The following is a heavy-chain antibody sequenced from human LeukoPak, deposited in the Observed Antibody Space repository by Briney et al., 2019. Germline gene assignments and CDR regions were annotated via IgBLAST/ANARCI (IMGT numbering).Heavy chain of an antibody. CDR2: ISSTGVTA. Sequence: PGGSLRLSCEASVFTFSNYAMSWVRQAPGEGLEWVTVISSTGVTAYYADSVKGRFTISRDNAKNTLYLQMNSLRAEDTAVYYCAKLITPATTGGIDYWGQGTLVTVSS. CDR1: VFTFSNYA. J-gene: IGHJ4*02. CDR3: AKLITPATTGGIDY. D-gene: IGHD1-26*01. V-gene: IGHV3-23*01.